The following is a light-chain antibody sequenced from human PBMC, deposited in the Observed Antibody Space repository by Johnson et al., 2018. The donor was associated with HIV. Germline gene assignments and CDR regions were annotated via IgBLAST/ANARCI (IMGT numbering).Light chain of an antibody. J-gene: IGLJ1*01. Sequence: QSVLTQPPSVSAAPGQKVTISFSGRSSDMGNYAISWYQQLPGTVPKLLMYENNKRPSGIPDRFSGSKSGTSATLGIAGLQTGDEADDFCETWDSSLSACFGTGTKVTVL. V-gene: IGLV1-51*02. CDR3: ETWDSSLSAC. CDR1: SSDMGNYA. CDR2: ENN.